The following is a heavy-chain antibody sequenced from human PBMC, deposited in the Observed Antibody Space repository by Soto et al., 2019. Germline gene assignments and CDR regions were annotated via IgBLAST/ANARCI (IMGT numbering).Heavy chain of an antibody. D-gene: IGHD3-16*01. CDR3: TTGGLDY. J-gene: IGHJ4*02. V-gene: IGHV3-73*01. CDR2: IRSKTYSYAT. Sequence: PGGSLRLSCAASGFTFSGSAMHWVRQASGKGLEWVGRIRSKTYSYATVYGASLKGRFTISRDDSKNTAYLQMNSLKTEDTAVYYCTTGGLDYWGQGTLVTVSS. CDR1: GFTFSGSA.